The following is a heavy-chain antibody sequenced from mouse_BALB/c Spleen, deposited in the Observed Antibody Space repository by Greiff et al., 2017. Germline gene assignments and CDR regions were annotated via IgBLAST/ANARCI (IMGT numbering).Heavy chain of an antibody. J-gene: IGHJ2*01. CDR1: GFSLTGYG. V-gene: IGHV2-6-7*01. D-gene: IGHD1-1*02. Sequence: VMLVESGPGLVAPSQSLSITCTVSGFSLTGYGVNWVRQPPGKGLEWLGMIWGDGSTDYNSALKSRLSISKDNSKSQVFLKMNSLQTDDTARYYCARGTTVVGYYFDYWGQGTTLTVSS. CDR2: IWGDGST. CDR3: ARGTTVVGYYFDY.